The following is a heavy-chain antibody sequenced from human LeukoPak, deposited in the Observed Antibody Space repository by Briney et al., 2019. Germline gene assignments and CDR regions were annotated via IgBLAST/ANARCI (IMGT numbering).Heavy chain of an antibody. D-gene: IGHD1-26*01. CDR3: ATTTIRLGY. Sequence: PSETLSLTCTVSGGSISSSSHYWGWIRQPPGKGLEWIGSMYYRGSTYHNPSLKSRVTISVDTSKNQFSLKLSSVTAADTAGYYCATTTIRLGYWGQGTLVTVSS. J-gene: IGHJ4*02. CDR2: MYYRGST. CDR1: GGSISSSSHY. V-gene: IGHV4-39*07.